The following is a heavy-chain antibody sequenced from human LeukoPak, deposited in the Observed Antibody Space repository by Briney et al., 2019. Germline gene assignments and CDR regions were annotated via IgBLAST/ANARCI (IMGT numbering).Heavy chain of an antibody. CDR2: IDNDGRKI. V-gene: IGHV3-74*01. J-gene: IGHJ4*02. D-gene: IGHD1-26*01. CDR1: GFTFRDYW. CDR3: AREWLNSGSLTEY. Sequence: GGSLRLSCAASGFTFRDYWMHWVRHAPGEGLVWVSRIDNDGRKITYADSVKGRFTISRDNAKNTLYLQLNSLRAEDTAVYYCAREWLNSGSLTEYWGQGALVTVSS.